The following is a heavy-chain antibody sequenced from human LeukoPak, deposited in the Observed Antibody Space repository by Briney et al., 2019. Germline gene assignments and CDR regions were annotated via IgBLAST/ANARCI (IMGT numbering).Heavy chain of an antibody. J-gene: IGHJ4*02. CDR2: ISSSSSTI. V-gene: IGHV3-48*02. Sequence: PGGSLRLSCAASGFTFGTYSMNWVRQAPGKGLEWVSYISSSSSTIYYTDSVKGRFTISRDNAKNSLYLQMNSLRDEDTAVYYCARAGIIVVDGTFDYWGQGTLVTVSS. CDR1: GFTFGTYS. CDR3: ARAGIIVVDGTFDY. D-gene: IGHD6-13*01.